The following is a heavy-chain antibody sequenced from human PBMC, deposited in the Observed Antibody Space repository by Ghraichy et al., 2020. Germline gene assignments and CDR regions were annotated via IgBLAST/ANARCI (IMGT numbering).Heavy chain of an antibody. CDR2: IYYSGST. J-gene: IGHJ3*02. V-gene: IGHV4-59*08. Sequence: SETLSLTCTVSGGSISSYYWSWIRQPPGKGLEWIGYIYYSGSTNYNPSLKSRVTISVDTSKNQFSLKLSSVTAADTAVYYCARQTADEGDYVWGDDAFDIWGQGTMVTVSS. CDR1: GGSISSYY. CDR3: ARQTADEGDYVWGDDAFDI. D-gene: IGHD3-16*01.